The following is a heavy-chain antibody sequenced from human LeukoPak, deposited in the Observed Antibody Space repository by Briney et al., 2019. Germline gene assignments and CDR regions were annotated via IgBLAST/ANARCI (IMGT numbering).Heavy chain of an antibody. CDR3: ARKYCTNGVCYYDY. V-gene: IGHV3-23*01. CDR2: ISGSGGST. J-gene: IGHJ4*02. Sequence: PGGSLRLSCAASGFTFSSYAMSWVRQAPGKGLEWVSAISGSGGSTYYADSVKGRFTISRDNSKNTLYLQMNSLRAEDTAVYYCARKYCTNGVCYYDYWGQGTLVTVSS. CDR1: GFTFSSYA. D-gene: IGHD2-8*01.